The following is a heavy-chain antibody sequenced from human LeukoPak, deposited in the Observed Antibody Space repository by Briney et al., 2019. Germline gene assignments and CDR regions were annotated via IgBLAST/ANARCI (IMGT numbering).Heavy chain of an antibody. D-gene: IGHD6-19*01. J-gene: IGHJ4*02. CDR3: ARDTRIAVAGTLGY. Sequence: ASVKVSCKASGYTFTSYGISWVRQAPGQGLEWMGWIGAYNGNTNYAQKLQGRVTMTTDTSTSTAYMELRSLRSDDTAVYYCARDTRIAVAGTLGYWGQGTLVTVSS. CDR1: GYTFTSYG. V-gene: IGHV1-18*01. CDR2: IGAYNGNT.